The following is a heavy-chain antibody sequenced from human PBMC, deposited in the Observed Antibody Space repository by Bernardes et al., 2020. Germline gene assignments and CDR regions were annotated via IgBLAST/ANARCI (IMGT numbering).Heavy chain of an antibody. V-gene: IGHV4-4*02. CDR1: GGSISSNNW. J-gene: IGHJ4*02. D-gene: IGHD2-2*01. CDR2: IYHSGST. Sequence: TLSLTCAVSGGSISSNNWWSWVRQPPGKGLEWIGEIYHSGSTNYNPSLKSRVTISVDKSKNQFSLNLSSVTAADTAVYYCARREYCPSTSCYQNIDYWGQGTLVTVSS. CDR3: ARREYCPSTSCYQNIDY.